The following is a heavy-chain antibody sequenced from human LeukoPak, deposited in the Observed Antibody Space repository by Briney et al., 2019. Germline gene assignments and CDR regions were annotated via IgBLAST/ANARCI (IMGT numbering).Heavy chain of an antibody. CDR2: INPNSGGT. CDR3: ARDLIRGSFYYYGMDV. D-gene: IGHD3-10*01. J-gene: IGHJ6*02. CDR1: GYTLTGYY. Sequence: ASAKVSCKASGYTLTGYYMHWLRQAPGQGLEWMGWINPNSGGTNYAQKFQGRVTMTRDTSISTAYMELSRLRSDDTAVYYCARDLIRGSFYYYGMDVWGQGTTVTVSS. V-gene: IGHV1-2*02.